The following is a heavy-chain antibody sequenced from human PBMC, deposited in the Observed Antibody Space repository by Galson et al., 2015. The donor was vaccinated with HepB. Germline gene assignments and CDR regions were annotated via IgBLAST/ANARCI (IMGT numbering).Heavy chain of an antibody. CDR3: ARSRVERTVAGTFDS. D-gene: IGHD6-19*01. J-gene: IGHJ4*02. Sequence: SLRLSCAASGFTFGDYWMHWVRQTPGKGLVWVARINSDGSSTTYADSVKGRFTISRDNTEDTLYLQMSSLSADDTAVYFCARSRVERTVAGTFDSWGQGTLVTVSS. CDR2: INSDGSST. V-gene: IGHV3-74*01. CDR1: GFTFGDYW.